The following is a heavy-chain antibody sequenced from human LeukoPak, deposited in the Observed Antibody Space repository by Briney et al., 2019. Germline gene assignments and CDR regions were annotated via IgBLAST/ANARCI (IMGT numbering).Heavy chain of an antibody. V-gene: IGHV4-39*01. CDR3: ARLTLTTVGPDAFDI. J-gene: IGHJ3*02. Sequence: SETLSLTCTVSGGSVSSSSYYWGWLRQPPGKGLEWIGSIYYSGSTYYNPSLKSRVTISVDTSKNQFSLKLSSVTAADTAVYYCARLTLTTVGPDAFDIWGQGTMVTVSS. D-gene: IGHD4-23*01. CDR2: IYYSGST. CDR1: GGSVSSSSYY.